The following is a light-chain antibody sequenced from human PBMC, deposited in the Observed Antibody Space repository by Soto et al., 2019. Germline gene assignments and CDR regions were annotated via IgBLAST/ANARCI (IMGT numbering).Light chain of an antibody. CDR1: QSVLYSSNNNNY. Sequence: DIVMTQSPDSLAVSLGERATINCKSSQSVLYSSNNNNYLAWHQQKPGQSPKLLIYWASTRESGVPDRFSGSGSGTDFTLTISTLQAEDVAVYYCQQYYSIPPSFGGGTKVEIK. V-gene: IGKV4-1*01. CDR2: WAS. J-gene: IGKJ4*01. CDR3: QQYYSIPPS.